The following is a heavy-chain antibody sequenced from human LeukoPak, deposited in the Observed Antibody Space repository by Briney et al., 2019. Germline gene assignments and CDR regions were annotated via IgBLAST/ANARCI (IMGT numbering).Heavy chain of an antibody. Sequence: GGSLRLSCAASGFTFSTYAMNWVRQAPGKGLEWVSAISGSGAKTYYADFVKGRFTISRDNSKNTLYLQMNSLKTEDTAVYYCTIDAQHYYGSSGAYYYYYYMDVWGKGTTVTVSS. V-gene: IGHV3-23*01. J-gene: IGHJ6*03. D-gene: IGHD3-22*01. CDR3: TIDAQHYYGSSGAYYYYYYMDV. CDR1: GFTFSTYA. CDR2: ISGSGAKT.